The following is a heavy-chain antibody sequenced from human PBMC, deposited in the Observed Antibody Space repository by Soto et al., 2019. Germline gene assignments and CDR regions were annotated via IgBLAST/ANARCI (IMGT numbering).Heavy chain of an antibody. J-gene: IGHJ4*02. CDR3: ARGWGRIFDY. V-gene: IGHV4-59*12. Sequence: PSETLSLTCTLSGCTISSWYWSWIRQPPGKGLEWIGYIYYSGSTNCNPSLKSRVTISVDTSKNQFSLKLSSVTAADTAVYYCARGWGRIFDYWGQGTLVTVSS. CDR1: GCTISSWY. CDR2: IYYSGST. D-gene: IGHD7-27*01.